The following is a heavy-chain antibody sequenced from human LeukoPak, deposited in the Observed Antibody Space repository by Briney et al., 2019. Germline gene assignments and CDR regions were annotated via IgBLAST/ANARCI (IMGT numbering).Heavy chain of an antibody. D-gene: IGHD3-22*01. CDR3: ARTISGYLHGYYFDY. CDR2: ISSNGGST. CDR1: GFTFSSYA. J-gene: IGHJ4*02. Sequence: GGSLRLSCAASGFTFSSYAMHWVRQAPGKGLEYVSAISSNGGSTYYANSVKGRFTISRDNPKNTLYLQMGSLRAEDMAVYYCARTISGYLHGYYFDYWGQGTLVTVSS. V-gene: IGHV3-64*01.